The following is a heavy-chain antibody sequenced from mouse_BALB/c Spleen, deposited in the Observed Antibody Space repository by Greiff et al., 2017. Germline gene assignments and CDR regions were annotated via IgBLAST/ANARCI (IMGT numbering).Heavy chain of an antibody. V-gene: IGHV1-15*01. Sequence: QVQLQQSGAELVRPGASVTLSCKASGYTFTDYEMHWVKQTPVHGLEWIGAIDPETGGTAYNQKFKGKATLTADKSSSTAYMELRSLTSEDSAGYYCTRGDRYDAMDDWGQGTSVTVSS. CDR3: TRGDRYDAMDD. CDR1: GYTFTDYE. D-gene: IGHD2-14*01. J-gene: IGHJ4*01. CDR2: IDPETGGT.